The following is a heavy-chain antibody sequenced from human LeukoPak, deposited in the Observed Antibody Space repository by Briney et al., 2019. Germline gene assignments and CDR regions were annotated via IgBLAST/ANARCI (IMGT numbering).Heavy chain of an antibody. CDR1: GYSFSGHG. J-gene: IGHJ6*02. D-gene: IGHD2-15*01. Sequence: GASVKVSCKASGYSFSGHGITWVRQAPGQGLEWMGWISAYNGNTKYAQNLQGRVTMTTDISTSTAYMELRSLRSDDTAVYYCARDWKVVVAPAGQGRYGMDVWGQGTTVTVSS. V-gene: IGHV1-18*01. CDR2: ISAYNGNT. CDR3: ARDWKVVVAPAGQGRYGMDV.